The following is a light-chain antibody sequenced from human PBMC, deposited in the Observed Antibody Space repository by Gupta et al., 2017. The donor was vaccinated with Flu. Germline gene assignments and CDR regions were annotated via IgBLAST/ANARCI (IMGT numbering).Light chain of an antibody. CDR3: KQDNKSPDT. J-gene: IGKJ4*01. Sequence: IVMSPSPLSLPVPPGEPASSSCSSSQRLLHSNGYNYLAWYLQKPGQSPQLLIYLGSNRASGVPERFRGSGSGTEFTLTISSLQAEDFGGYYCKQDNKSPDTFGRGTKVEIK. CDR1: QRLLHSNGYNY. V-gene: IGKV2-28*01. CDR2: LGS.